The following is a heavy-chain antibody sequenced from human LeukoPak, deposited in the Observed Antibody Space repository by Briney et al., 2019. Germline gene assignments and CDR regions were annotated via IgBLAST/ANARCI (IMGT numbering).Heavy chain of an antibody. CDR3: ATIELRNFDWLVFDY. D-gene: IGHD3-9*01. Sequence: ASVKVSCRVSGYSLTELPMHWVRQAPGKGLEWVGGFDPEEREEIYAQKFQGRVTMTEDTSTHTAYMELTGLRSDDTAVYYCATIELRNFDWLVFDYWGQGTLLSVSS. V-gene: IGHV1-24*01. J-gene: IGHJ4*02. CDR1: GYSLTELP. CDR2: FDPEEREE.